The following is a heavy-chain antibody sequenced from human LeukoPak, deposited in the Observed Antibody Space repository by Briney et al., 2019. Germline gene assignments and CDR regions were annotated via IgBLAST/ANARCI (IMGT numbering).Heavy chain of an antibody. CDR2: IISSGSTI. D-gene: IGHD5-18*01. CDR3: SIRTSYGTSDY. CDR1: GFTFSDYY. V-gene: IGHV3-11*04. Sequence: PGGSLRLSCAASGFTFSDYYMSWMRQAPGEGLEWVSYIISSGSTIYYAQSVKGRFTISRDNAKNPLYLQMNSLRAEDTAVYYCSIRTSYGTSDYWGQGTLVTVSS. J-gene: IGHJ4*02.